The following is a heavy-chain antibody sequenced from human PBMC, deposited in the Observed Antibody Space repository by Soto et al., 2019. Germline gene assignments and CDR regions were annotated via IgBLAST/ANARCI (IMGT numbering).Heavy chain of an antibody. D-gene: IGHD2-21*01. CDR1: GGSISSGDYY. CDR3: ARETFVVGLGY. CDR2: IYYSGST. Sequence: SETLSLTCTVSGGSISSGDYYWSWIRQPPGKGLEWIGYIYYSGSTYYNPSLKSRVTISVDTSKSQFSLKLSSVTAADTAVYYCARETFVVGLGYWGQGTLVTVSS. V-gene: IGHV4-30-4*01. J-gene: IGHJ4*02.